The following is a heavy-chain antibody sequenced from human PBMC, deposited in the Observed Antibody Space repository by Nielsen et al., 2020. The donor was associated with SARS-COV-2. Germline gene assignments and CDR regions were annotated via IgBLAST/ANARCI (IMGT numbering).Heavy chain of an antibody. Sequence: SGPTLVKPTETLTLTCTVSGFSLSNARMGVGWIRQPPGRALESLAHIFSHDEKSYSTSLKSRLTISKDTSKSQVVLTMTNMDPVDTATYYCARIQLELRLFYFYYSMDVWGKGTTVTVSS. CDR1: GFSLSNARMG. V-gene: IGHV2-26*01. CDR2: IFSHDEK. CDR3: ARIQLELRLFYFYYSMDV. D-gene: IGHD1-7*01. J-gene: IGHJ6*03.